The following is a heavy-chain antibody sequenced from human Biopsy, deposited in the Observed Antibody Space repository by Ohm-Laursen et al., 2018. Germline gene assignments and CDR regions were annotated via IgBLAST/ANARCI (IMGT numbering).Heavy chain of an antibody. J-gene: IGHJ5*02. CDR3: ARDRDRRGWFDP. D-gene: IGHD1-14*01. Sequence: SGTLSPTCTVSGGSLSSYSWSWIRQPAGKGLEWIGQIYTSGITNYNPSLKSRVTMSVDTSKNKFSLRVSSVTAADTAVYYCARDRDRRGWFDPWGQGTLVTVSS. CDR1: GGSLSSYS. CDR2: IYTSGIT. V-gene: IGHV4-4*07.